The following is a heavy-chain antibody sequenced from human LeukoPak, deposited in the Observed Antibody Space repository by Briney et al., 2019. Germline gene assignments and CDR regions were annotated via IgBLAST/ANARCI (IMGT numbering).Heavy chain of an antibody. Sequence: GGSLRLSCAASGFTFINYPMAWVRQAPGKGLEWVSSIRLGGGLTHSADSVKGRFTISRDSSRNTLFLQMSSLRADDTAVYYCARKISMVRGRLIKGYFDLWGRGTLVTVSS. V-gene: IGHV3-23*01. D-gene: IGHD3-10*01. CDR3: ARKISMVRGRLIKGYFDL. CDR2: IRLGGGLT. J-gene: IGHJ2*01. CDR1: GFTFINYP.